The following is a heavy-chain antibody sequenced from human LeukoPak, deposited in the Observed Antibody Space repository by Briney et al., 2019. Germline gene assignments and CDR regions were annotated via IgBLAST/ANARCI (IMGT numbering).Heavy chain of an antibody. CDR1: GGSISSDY. J-gene: IGHJ2*01. Sequence: SETLSLTCTVSGGSISSDYWNWIRQPPGKRLEWIGFIYYTGITNYNPSLKSRVTISLDTSKNQFSLRLYSVTAADTAVYYCARRGENGHWYFDLWGRGTLVAVSS. V-gene: IGHV4-59*08. D-gene: IGHD3-16*01. CDR3: ARRGENGHWYFDL. CDR2: IYYTGIT.